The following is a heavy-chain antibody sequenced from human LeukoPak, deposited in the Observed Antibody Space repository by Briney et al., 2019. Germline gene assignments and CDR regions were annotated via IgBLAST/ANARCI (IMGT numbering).Heavy chain of an antibody. CDR1: GFTFSSYG. Sequence: GRSLRLSCAASGFTFSSYGMHWVRQAPGKGLEWVAVISYDGSNKYYADSVKGRFTISRDNSKNSLYLQMNSLRAEDTAVYYCARDKSCSSTSCYIYYYYYGMDVWGQGTTVTVSS. J-gene: IGHJ6*02. CDR3: ARDKSCSSTSCYIYYYYYGMDV. CDR2: ISYDGSNK. V-gene: IGHV3-30*03. D-gene: IGHD2-2*02.